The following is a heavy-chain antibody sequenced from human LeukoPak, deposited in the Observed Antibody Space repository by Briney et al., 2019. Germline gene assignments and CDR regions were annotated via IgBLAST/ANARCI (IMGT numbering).Heavy chain of an antibody. CDR2: ITPILGIA. Sequence: SVKVSCKASGGTFSSYAISWVRQAPGQGLEWMGRITPILGIANYAQKFQGRVTITADKSTSTAYMELSSLRSEDTAVYYCARSRRRIAAAGRYYYYGMDVWGQGTTVTVSS. V-gene: IGHV1-69*04. CDR1: GGTFSSYA. J-gene: IGHJ6*02. CDR3: ARSRRRIAAAGRYYYYGMDV. D-gene: IGHD6-13*01.